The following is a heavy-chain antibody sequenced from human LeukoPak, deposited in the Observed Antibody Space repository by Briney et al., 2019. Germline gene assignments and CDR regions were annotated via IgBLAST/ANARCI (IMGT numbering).Heavy chain of an antibody. CDR1: GGSISSYY. CDR2: IYYSGST. J-gene: IGHJ6*03. CDR3: AREYPRVDNWNDGYYYYYYMDV. D-gene: IGHD1-20*01. V-gene: IGHV4-59*01. Sequence: PSETLSLTCTVSGGSISSYYWSWIRQPPGKGLEWIGYIYYSGSTNYNPSLKSRVTISVDTSKNQFSLKLSSVTAADTAVYYCAREYPRVDNWNDGYYYYYYMDVWGKGTTVTVSS.